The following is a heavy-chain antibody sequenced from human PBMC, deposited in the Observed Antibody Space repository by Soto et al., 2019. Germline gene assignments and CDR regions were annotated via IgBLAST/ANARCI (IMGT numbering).Heavy chain of an antibody. CDR2: IYYSGST. CDR3: AREVQVTTNWFDP. D-gene: IGHD4-17*01. Sequence: SETLSLTCTVSGGSISSGDYYWSRIRQPPGKGLEWIGYIYYSGSTYYNPSLKSRVTISVDTSKNQFSLKLSSVTAADTAVYYCAREVQVTTNWFDPWGQGTLVTVSS. J-gene: IGHJ5*02. CDR1: GGSISSGDYY. V-gene: IGHV4-30-4*01.